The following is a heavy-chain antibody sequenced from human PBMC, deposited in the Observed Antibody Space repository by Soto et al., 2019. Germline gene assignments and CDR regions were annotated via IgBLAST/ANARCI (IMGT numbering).Heavy chain of an antibody. V-gene: IGHV1-18*01. CDR3: ARDSYYDFWSGLNYYGMDG. CDR2: ISAYNGNT. D-gene: IGHD3-3*01. J-gene: IGHJ6*02. CDR1: GYTFTSYG. Sequence: ASVKVSCKASGYTFTSYGISWVRQAPGQGLEWMGWISAYNGNTNYAQKLQGRVTMTTDTSTSTAYMELRSLRSDDTAVYYCARDSYYDFWSGLNYYGMDGWRQGTTVTVFS.